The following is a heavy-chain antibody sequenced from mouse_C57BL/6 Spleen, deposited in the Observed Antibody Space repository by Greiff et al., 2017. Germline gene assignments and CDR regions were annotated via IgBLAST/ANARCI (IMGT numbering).Heavy chain of an antibody. V-gene: IGHV7-3*01. CDR1: GFTFTDYY. D-gene: IGHD2-1*01. CDR2: IRNKANGYTT. CDR3: ARPPGNSWYFDV. Sequence: EVKLMESGGGLVQPGGSLSLSCAASGFTFTDYYMSWVRQPPGKALEWLGFIRNKANGYTTEYSASVKGRFTISRDNSQSILYLQMNALRAEDSATYYCARPPGNSWYFDVWGTGTTVTVSS. J-gene: IGHJ1*03.